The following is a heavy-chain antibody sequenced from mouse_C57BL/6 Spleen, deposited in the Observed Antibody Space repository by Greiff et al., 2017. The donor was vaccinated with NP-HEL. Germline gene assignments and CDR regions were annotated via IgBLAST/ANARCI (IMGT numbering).Heavy chain of an antibody. CDR3: ARPNSSGYVGSWFAY. CDR2: ISSGSSTI. V-gene: IGHV5-17*01. Sequence: EVNLVESGGGLVKPGGSLKLSCAASGFTFSDYGMHWVRQAPEKGLEWVAYISSGSSTIYYADTVKGRFTISRDNAKNTLFLQMTSLRSEDTAMYYCARPNSSGYVGSWFAYWGQGTLVTVSA. J-gene: IGHJ3*01. CDR1: GFTFSDYG. D-gene: IGHD3-2*02.